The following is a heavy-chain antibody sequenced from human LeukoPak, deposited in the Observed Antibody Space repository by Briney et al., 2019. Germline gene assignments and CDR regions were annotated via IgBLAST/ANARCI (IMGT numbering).Heavy chain of an antibody. Sequence: GVPLKISCKGSGYSFTRYWIGWVRQTPGKGLEWMGIIYPGDSDTRYSPSFPGQVTISADKSISTAYLQWSSLKASDTAMYYCARSITMVRGVIMSPGYFDYWGQGTLVTVSS. D-gene: IGHD3-10*01. V-gene: IGHV5-51*01. CDR1: GYSFTRYW. CDR2: IYPGDSDT. CDR3: ARSITMVRGVIMSPGYFDY. J-gene: IGHJ4*02.